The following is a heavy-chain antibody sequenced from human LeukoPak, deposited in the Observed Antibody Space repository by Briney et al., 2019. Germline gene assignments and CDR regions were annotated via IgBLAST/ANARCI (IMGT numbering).Heavy chain of an antibody. Sequence: PSETLSLTCTVSGGSISSYYWSWIRQPPGKGLEWIGYIYYSGSTNYNPSLKSRVTISVDTSKNQFSLKLSSVTAADTAVYYCAGRNNWNGPADYWGQGTLVTVSS. CDR3: AGRNNWNGPADY. CDR2: IYYSGST. D-gene: IGHD1-20*01. J-gene: IGHJ4*02. CDR1: GGSISSYY. V-gene: IGHV4-59*08.